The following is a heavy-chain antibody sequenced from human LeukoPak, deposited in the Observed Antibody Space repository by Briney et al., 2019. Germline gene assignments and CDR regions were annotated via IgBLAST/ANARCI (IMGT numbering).Heavy chain of an antibody. V-gene: IGHV4-59*01. CDR2: IYYSGST. Sequence: KPSETLSLTCTVSGGSISSYYWSWIRQPPGKGLEWIGYIYYSGSTNYNPSLKSRVTISVDTSKNQFSLKLSSVTAADTAVYYCARTPQGTTMVRGVIANYYYYYYMDVWGKGTTVTVSS. CDR3: ARTPQGTTMVRGVIANYYYYYYMDV. CDR1: GGSISSYY. D-gene: IGHD3-10*01. J-gene: IGHJ6*03.